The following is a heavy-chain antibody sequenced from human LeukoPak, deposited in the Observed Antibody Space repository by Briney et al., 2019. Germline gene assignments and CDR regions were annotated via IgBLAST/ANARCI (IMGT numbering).Heavy chain of an antibody. CDR2: IDSIGDST. Sequence: PGGSLRLSCAASGFTFNSYAMQWVRQAPGKGLEYVSVIDSIGDSTYYADSVRGRFTISRDNAKNSLYLQMNSLRAEDTAVYYCARRIAVAGRGFDYWGQGTLVTVSS. D-gene: IGHD6-19*01. J-gene: IGHJ4*02. CDR1: GFTFNSYA. V-gene: IGHV3-64*02. CDR3: ARRIAVAGRGFDY.